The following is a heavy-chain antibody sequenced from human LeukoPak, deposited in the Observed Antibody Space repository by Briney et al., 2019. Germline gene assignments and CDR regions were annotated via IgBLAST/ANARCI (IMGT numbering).Heavy chain of an antibody. Sequence: GGSLRLSCVASGFTFSSYGMTWVRQAPGKGPEWVSVISSSAGSTYYADSVKGRFTISRDNPKNTLYLQMNSLRAEDTAVYYCAKYPRLRWYLYSYFDYWGQGTLVTVSS. D-gene: IGHD4-23*01. CDR3: AKYPRLRWYLYSYFDY. J-gene: IGHJ4*02. V-gene: IGHV3-23*01. CDR2: ISSSAGST. CDR1: GFTFSSYG.